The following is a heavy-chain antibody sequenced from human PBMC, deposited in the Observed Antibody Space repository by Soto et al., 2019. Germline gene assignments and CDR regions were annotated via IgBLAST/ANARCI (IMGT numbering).Heavy chain of an antibody. CDR3: ALLFRGDRHDGMYV. Sequence: SETLSLTCTVSGGSVSSNSYSWGWIRQSPGKGLEWIGTIYSTENTYYHPSLLSRVTISVDTSMNEFSLRLSSVTAADTAVYYCALLFRGDRHDGMYVCGQRTTVTVSS. D-gene: IGHD2-21*02. CDR2: IYSTENT. J-gene: IGHJ6*02. V-gene: IGHV4-39*07. CDR1: GGSVSSNSYS.